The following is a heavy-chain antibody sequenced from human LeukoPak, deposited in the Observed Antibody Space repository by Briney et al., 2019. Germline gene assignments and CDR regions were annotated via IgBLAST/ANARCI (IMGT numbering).Heavy chain of an antibody. V-gene: IGHV3-48*04. CDR2: ISSSGSTI. CDR3: AKAGYTFQYYFDY. CDR1: GFTFSSYW. J-gene: IGHJ4*02. Sequence: GGSLRLSCAASGFTFSSYWMSWVRQAPGKGLEWVSYISSSGSTIYYADSVKGRFTISRDNAKNSLYLQMNSLRPEDTAVYYCAKAGYTFQYYFDYWGQGTLVTVSS. D-gene: IGHD3-16*01.